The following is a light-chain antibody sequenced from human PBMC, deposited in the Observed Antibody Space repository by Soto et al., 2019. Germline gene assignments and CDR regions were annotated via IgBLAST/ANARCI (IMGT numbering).Light chain of an antibody. Sequence: DIQMTQSPSTLSGSVGDRVTITCRASQTISSWLAWYQQKPGKAPKLLIYKASTLKSGVPSRFSGSGSETEFTLTITSLQPEDSATYYCQQRNSYPRTFGQGTKVDIK. J-gene: IGKJ2*01. V-gene: IGKV1-5*03. CDR1: QTISSW. CDR3: QQRNSYPRT. CDR2: KAS.